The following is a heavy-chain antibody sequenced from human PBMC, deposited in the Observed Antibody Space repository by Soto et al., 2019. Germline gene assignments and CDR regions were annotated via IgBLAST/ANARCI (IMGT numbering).Heavy chain of an antibody. J-gene: IGHJ5*02. CDR3: ARNRIRVWFGELSYFDP. CDR1: GGSFSGYY. D-gene: IGHD3-10*01. Sequence: AETLSLTCAVYGGSFSGYYWSWIRQPPGKGLEWIGEINHSGSTNYNPSLKSRVTISVDTSKNQFSLKLSSVTAADTAVYYCARNRIRVWFGELSYFDPWGQGTLVTVSS. CDR2: INHSGST. V-gene: IGHV4-34*01.